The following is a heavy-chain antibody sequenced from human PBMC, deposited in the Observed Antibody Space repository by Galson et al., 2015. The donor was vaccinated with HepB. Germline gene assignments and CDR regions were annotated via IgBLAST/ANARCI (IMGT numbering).Heavy chain of an antibody. CDR1: GFTFSSYS. CDR2: ISSSSSTI. CDR3: VDYDSSGYGAFDI. V-gene: IGHV3-48*01. Sequence: SLRLSCAAPGFTFSSYSMNWVRQAPGKGLEWVSYISSSSSTIYYADSVKGRFTISRDNSKNTLYLQMNSLRAEDTAVYYCVDYDSSGYGAFDIWGQGTMVTVSS. D-gene: IGHD3-22*01. J-gene: IGHJ3*02.